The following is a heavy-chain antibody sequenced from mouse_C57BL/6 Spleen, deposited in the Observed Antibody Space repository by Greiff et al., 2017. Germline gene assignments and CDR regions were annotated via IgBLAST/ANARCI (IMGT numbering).Heavy chain of an antibody. V-gene: IGHV1-18*01. CDR1: GYTFTDYN. J-gene: IGHJ1*03. CDR3: ARGDYGSFYWYFDV. Sequence: EVQLQQSGPELVKPGASVKIPCKASGYTFTDYNMDWVKQSHGKSLEWIGDINPNNGGTIYNQKFKGKATLTVDKSSSTAYMELRSLTSEDTAVYYCARGDYGSFYWYFDVWGTGTTVTVSS. D-gene: IGHD2-4*01. CDR2: INPNNGGT.